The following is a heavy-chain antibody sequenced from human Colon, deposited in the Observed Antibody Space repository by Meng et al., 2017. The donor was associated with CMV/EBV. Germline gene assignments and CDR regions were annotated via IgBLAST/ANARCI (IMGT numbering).Heavy chain of an antibody. CDR2: IRSDGSAT. J-gene: IGHJ4*02. D-gene: IGHD6-19*01. CDR3: VRSSGWSLFDY. CDR1: GDTFSDYD. Sequence: QVQVCRVVSGVKAPGASIKVSCTASGDTFSDYDMHWVRQAPGQGLEWMGRIRSDGSATNYAQKFRGRVTMTRDASVSTAYMELSGLTSDDTAVYFCVRSSGWSLFDYWGPGALVTVSS. V-gene: IGHV1-2*02.